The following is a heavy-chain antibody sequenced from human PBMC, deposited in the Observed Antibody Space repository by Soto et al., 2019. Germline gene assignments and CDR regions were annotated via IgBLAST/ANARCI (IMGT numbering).Heavy chain of an antibody. CDR2: ITSSGTTV. V-gene: IGHV3-48*02. D-gene: IGHD6-13*01. CDR1: GFTFSSYS. CDR3: ARGSSNWAYYFEF. J-gene: IGHJ4*02. Sequence: EVHLVESGGGLVQPGGSLRLSCAASGFTFSSYSLNWFRQAPGKGLEWVSYITSSGTTVYYGDSVRGRVTISRDNAKNSLSLQMNSLRDDVRAVYYCARGSSNWAYYFEFWGQGTLVTVSS.